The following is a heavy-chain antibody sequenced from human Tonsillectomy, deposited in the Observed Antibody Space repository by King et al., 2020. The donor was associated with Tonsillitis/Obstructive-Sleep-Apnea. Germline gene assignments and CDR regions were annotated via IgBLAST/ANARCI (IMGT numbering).Heavy chain of an antibody. CDR1: GFTYSSYA. CDR2: ITASGDNT. D-gene: IGHD1-14*01. V-gene: IGHV3-23*01. Sequence: VQLQESGGGLVQTGGSRRLSCAASGFTYSSYAMSWVRQAPGKGLEWVSAITASGDNTYYADSVKGRFTISRDNSKDTLYLQMNNLRAEDTAIYYCAKGITRTSCPNWCDPWGQGTLVTVSS. CDR3: AKGITRTSCPNWCDP. J-gene: IGHJ5*02.